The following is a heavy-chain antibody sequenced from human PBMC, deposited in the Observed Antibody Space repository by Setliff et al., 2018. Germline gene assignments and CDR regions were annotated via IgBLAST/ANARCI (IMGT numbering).Heavy chain of an antibody. CDR1: GFTFRDYA. CDR3: ARTCSGSGCYAGLES. Sequence: GESLKISCSTSGFTFRDYAMSWVRQAPGKGLEWVAVIWDDGGNKYHADSVKGRFTISRDNSKNTLYLQMNSLRPEDTAVYYCARTCSGSGCYAGLESWGQGTPVTVSS. D-gene: IGHD2-15*01. V-gene: IGHV3-30-3*01. CDR2: IWDDGGNK. J-gene: IGHJ4*02.